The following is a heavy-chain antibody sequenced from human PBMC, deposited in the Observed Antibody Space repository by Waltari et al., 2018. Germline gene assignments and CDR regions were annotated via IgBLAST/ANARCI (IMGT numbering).Heavy chain of an antibody. CDR3: ARLPPAARPFFFDY. V-gene: IGHV3-53*01. CDR2: IYSGGST. J-gene: IGHJ4*02. D-gene: IGHD6-6*01. CDR1: GFTVRSNY. Sequence: EVQLVESGGGLIQPGGSLRLSCAASGFTVRSNYMSWVRQAPGKGLEWVSVIYSGGSTYYADSVKGRFTISRDNSKNTLYLQMNSLRAEDTAVYYCARLPPAARPFFFDYWGQGTLVTVSS.